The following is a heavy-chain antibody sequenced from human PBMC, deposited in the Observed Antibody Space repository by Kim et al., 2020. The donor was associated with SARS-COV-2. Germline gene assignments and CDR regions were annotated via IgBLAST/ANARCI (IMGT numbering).Heavy chain of an antibody. CDR2: ISGGGGKST. Sequence: GGSLRLSCAASGFTFNIYAMSWVRQAPGKGLEWVSAISGGGGKSTYYADSVKGRFTISRDNSKNTLYLQMNSLRAEDTAMYYCAKESSSSYDSWGQGTLVTVSS. D-gene: IGHD2-2*01. V-gene: IGHV3-23*01. CDR3: AKESSSSYDS. J-gene: IGHJ5*01. CDR1: GFTFNIYA.